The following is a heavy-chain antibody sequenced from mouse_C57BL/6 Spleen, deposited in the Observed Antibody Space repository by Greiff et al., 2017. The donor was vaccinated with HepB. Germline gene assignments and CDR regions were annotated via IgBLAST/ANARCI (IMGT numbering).Heavy chain of an antibody. CDR1: GYTFTSYW. CDR3: GRTGLCYYSDY. J-gene: IGHJ2*01. CDR2: IDPSDSNT. Sequence: QVQLQQPGAELVRPGTSVKLSCKASGYTFTSYWMHWVKQRPGQGLEWIGVIDPSDSNTKYNQKFKGKATLTVDTSSSTAYMQLSSLTSEDSAVYYCGRTGLCYYSDYWGQGTTLTVSS. V-gene: IGHV1-59*01. D-gene: IGHD4-1*01.